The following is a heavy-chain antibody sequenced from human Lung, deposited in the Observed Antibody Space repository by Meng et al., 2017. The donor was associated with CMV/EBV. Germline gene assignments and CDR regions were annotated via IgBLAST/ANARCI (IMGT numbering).Heavy chain of an antibody. CDR1: GYTFTDYR. CDR3: ASKMYYDFWSAYRGTEGVDPFNI. D-gene: IGHD3-3*01. V-gene: IGHV1-2*02. CDR2: ISPNNGAT. Sequence: ASXXVSXKASGYTFTDYRMHWVRQAPGQGLEWMGWISPNNGATNYAQKFQGRVTMTRDTSINTAYMELNRLTYDDMAVYYCASKMYYDFWSAYRGTEGVDPFNIXGQGTLVTVS. J-gene: IGHJ3*02.